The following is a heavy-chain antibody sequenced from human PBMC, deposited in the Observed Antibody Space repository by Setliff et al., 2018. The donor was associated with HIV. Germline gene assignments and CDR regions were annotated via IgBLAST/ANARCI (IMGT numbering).Heavy chain of an antibody. Sequence: PSETLSLTCSVSGVSVGSGDYYWHWIRQHPEKALEWIGYIFHSGDTYYNPSLKSRISMSVDPSKNQFSLELTSLTAADTAVYYCATRPRIAARPFDYWGQGMLVTVSS. CDR3: ATRPRIAARPFDY. V-gene: IGHV4-31*03. CDR2: IFHSGDT. J-gene: IGHJ4*02. CDR1: GVSVGSGDYY. D-gene: IGHD6-6*01.